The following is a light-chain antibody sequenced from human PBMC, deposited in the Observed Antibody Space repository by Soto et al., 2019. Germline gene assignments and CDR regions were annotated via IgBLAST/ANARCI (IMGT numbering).Light chain of an antibody. J-gene: IGKJ1*01. V-gene: IGKV1-5*03. CDR3: QHYNDSST. CDR1: QSISSW. CDR2: EAP. Sequence: DIQMTQSPSTLSASVGDRVTIACSASQSISSWLAWYQQKPGKAPKRRLYEAPSSEIGVPPRFRGSGFGTEFTLTISSLPPADFATDDGQHYNDSSTFGQGTRLEIK.